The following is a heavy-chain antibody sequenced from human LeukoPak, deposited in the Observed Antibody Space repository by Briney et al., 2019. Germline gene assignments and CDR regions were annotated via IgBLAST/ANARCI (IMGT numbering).Heavy chain of an antibody. CDR3: ARDGDPYYYYSSGYYRFDY. J-gene: IGHJ4*02. D-gene: IGHD3-22*01. Sequence: ASVKVSCKASGGTFISYAISWVRQAPGQGLEWMGGIIPIFGTANYAQKFQGRVTITADESTSTAYMELSSLRSEDTAVYYCARDGDPYYYYSSGYYRFDYWGQGALGTVSS. V-gene: IGHV1-69*01. CDR1: GGTFISYA. CDR2: IIPIFGTA.